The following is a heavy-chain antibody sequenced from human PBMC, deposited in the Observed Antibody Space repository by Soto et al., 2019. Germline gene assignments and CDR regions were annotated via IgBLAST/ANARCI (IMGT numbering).Heavy chain of an antibody. V-gene: IGHV4-31*03. CDR3: ASCGLGELSFDFLAFDI. CDR1: GGSISSGGYY. Sequence: QVQLQESGPGLVKPSQTLSLTCTVSGGSISSGGYYWSWIRQHPGKGLEWIGYIYYSGSTYYNPSLKSRVTISVDTSKNQFSLKLSSVTAADTAVYYCASCGLGELSFDFLAFDIWGQGTMVTVSS. D-gene: IGHD3-16*02. J-gene: IGHJ3*02. CDR2: IYYSGST.